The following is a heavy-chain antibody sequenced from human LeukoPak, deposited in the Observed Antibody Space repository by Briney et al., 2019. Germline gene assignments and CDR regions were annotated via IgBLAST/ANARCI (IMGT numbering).Heavy chain of an antibody. CDR2: IIPIFGTA. V-gene: IGHV1-69*13. CDR3: ARDGQSREYSSSWYDAFDI. CDR1: GGTFSSYA. D-gene: IGHD6-13*01. J-gene: IGHJ3*02. Sequence: SVKVSCKASGGTFSSYAITWVRQAPGQGLEWMGGIIPIFGTANYAQKFQGRVTITADESTSTAYIELSSLRSEDTAVYYCARDGQSREYSSSWYDAFDIWGQGTMVTVSS.